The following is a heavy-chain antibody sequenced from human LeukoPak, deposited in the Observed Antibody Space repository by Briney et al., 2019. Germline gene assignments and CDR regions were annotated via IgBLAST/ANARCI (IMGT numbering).Heavy chain of an antibody. CDR1: GGSISSGGYY. CDR2: IYYSGST. D-gene: IGHD3-22*01. CDR3: ARVFGYYDSSGFDAFDI. V-gene: IGHV4-31*03. Sequence: SETLSLTCTVSGGSISSGGYYWSWIRQHPGKGLEWIGYIYYSGSTYYNPYLKSRVTISVDTSKNQFSLKLSSVTAADTAVYYCARVFGYYDSSGFDAFDIWGQGTMVTVSS. J-gene: IGHJ3*02.